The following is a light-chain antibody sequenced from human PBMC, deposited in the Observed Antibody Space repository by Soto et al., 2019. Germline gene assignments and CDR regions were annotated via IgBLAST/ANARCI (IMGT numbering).Light chain of an antibody. CDR3: QKYNSYTYT. J-gene: IGKJ2*01. V-gene: IGKV1-5*03. CDR1: QSISSW. Sequence: DIQMTQSPSTLSASVGDRVTITCRASQSISSWLAWYQQKPGKAPKLLIYKASSLESGVPSRFSGSGSGTEVTLTISSLQPDDFATYYCQKYNSYTYTFGQGTKLEIK. CDR2: KAS.